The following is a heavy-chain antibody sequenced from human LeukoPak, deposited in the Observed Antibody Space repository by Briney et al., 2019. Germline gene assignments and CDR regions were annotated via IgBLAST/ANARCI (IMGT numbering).Heavy chain of an antibody. V-gene: IGHV3-74*01. CDR2: INTDGSST. CDR3: ARDPHTTVTTWPHDAFDI. D-gene: IGHD4-17*01. J-gene: IGHJ3*02. Sequence: PGGSLRLSCAASGFTFNSYWMHWVRHAPGKGLVGGSRINTDGSSTSYADSVKGRFTISRDNAKNTLYLQMNSLRAEDTAVYYCARDPHTTVTTWPHDAFDIWGQGTMVTVSS. CDR1: GFTFNSYW.